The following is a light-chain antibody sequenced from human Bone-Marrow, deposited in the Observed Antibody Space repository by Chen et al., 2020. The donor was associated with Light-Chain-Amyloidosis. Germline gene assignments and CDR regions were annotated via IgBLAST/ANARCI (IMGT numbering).Light chain of an antibody. CDR1: ALLKPN. J-gene: IGLJ3*02. CDR3: QSADSSGTYWV. V-gene: IGLV3-25*03. Sequence: SSDLPHPPSVSVFPGLTARITCCGNALLKPNAYWYQQKPGQAPVLVIYKDSERPSGIPERFSGSSSGTTVTLTISGVQAEDEADYYCQSADSSGTYWVFGGGTKLTVL. CDR2: KDS.